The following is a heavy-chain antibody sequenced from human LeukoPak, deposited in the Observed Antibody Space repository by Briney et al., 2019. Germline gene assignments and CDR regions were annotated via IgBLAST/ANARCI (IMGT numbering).Heavy chain of an antibody. J-gene: IGHJ4*02. CDR3: AKGGYCSTTSCYPFGY. V-gene: IGHV3-23*01. CDR2: IGGSGGIT. Sequence: GGSLRLSCAASGFTFSSYSMSWVRQAPGKGLEWVSVIGGSGGITYYADSVKGRFTISRDNSKNTLYLQMNSLRAEDTAVYYCAKGGYCSTTSCYPFGYWGQGTLVTVSS. D-gene: IGHD2-2*01. CDR1: GFTFSSYS.